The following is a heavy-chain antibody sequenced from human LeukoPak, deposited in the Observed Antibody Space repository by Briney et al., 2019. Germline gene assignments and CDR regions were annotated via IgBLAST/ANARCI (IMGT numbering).Heavy chain of an antibody. Sequence: SSETLSLTCTVSGGSISSYYWSWIRQPPGKGLEWIGSIYHSGSTYYNPSLKSRVTISVDTSKNQFSLKLSSVTAADTAVYYCARQRTGFGELLFPYFDYWGQGTLVTVSS. CDR2: IYHSGST. V-gene: IGHV4-59*08. CDR1: GGSISSYY. D-gene: IGHD3-10*01. J-gene: IGHJ4*02. CDR3: ARQRTGFGELLFPYFDY.